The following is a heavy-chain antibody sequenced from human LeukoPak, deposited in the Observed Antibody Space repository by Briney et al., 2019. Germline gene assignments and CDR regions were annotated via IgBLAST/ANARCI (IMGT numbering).Heavy chain of an antibody. CDR3: AKDWVGSYGIAVHYFDY. V-gene: IGHV3-23*01. J-gene: IGHJ4*02. CDR1: GFTFSSYA. D-gene: IGHD6-19*01. CDR2: ISGSGGST. Sequence: GGSLRLSCAASGFTFSSYAMSWVRQAPGKGLEWVSAISGSGGSTYYADSVKGRFTISRDNSKNTLYLQMNSLRAEDTAVYYCAKDWVGSYGIAVHYFDYWGQGTLVAVSS.